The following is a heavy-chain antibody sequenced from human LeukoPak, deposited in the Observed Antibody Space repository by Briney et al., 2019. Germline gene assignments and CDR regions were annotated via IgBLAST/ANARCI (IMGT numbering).Heavy chain of an antibody. CDR1: GGSISSNTYF. J-gene: IGHJ4*02. V-gene: IGHV4-39*01. Sequence: SETLSLTCTVSGGSISSNTYFWAWIRQPPGKGLEWIGTIYYSGSTYYNPSLNSRVTISVDTSKNQFSLKVTSVTAADTAVYYCARLAYCSGGSCHPDYWGQGTLVTVSS. D-gene: IGHD2-15*01. CDR3: ARLAYCSGGSCHPDY. CDR2: IYYSGST.